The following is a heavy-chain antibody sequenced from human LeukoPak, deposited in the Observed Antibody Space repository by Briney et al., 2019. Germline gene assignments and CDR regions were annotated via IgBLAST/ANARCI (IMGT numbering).Heavy chain of an antibody. J-gene: IGHJ4*02. D-gene: IGHD5-18*01. Sequence: GGSLRLSCAASGFTFSLSGMNWVRQAPGKGLEWVAYISSSGYTIAYPDSVKGRFTISRDNSKNTLYLQMNSLRAEDTAVYYCAKGGGRGYSYGCDYWGQGTLVTVSS. CDR2: ISSSGYTI. CDR1: GFTFSLSG. V-gene: IGHV3-48*01. CDR3: AKGGGRGYSYGCDY.